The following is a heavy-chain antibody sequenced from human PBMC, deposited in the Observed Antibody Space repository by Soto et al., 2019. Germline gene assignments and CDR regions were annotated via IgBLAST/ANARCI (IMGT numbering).Heavy chain of an antibody. V-gene: IGHV4-39*02. J-gene: IGHJ4*02. CDR1: GGSISSSSYY. Sequence: PSETLSLTCNVAGGSISSSSYYWGWIRQPPGKGLEWIGSIYYNGNTYDNPSLKSRVTMSVDTFENHFSLKLSSVTAADTAVYYCARSGQVGGTDYFDYWGQGTLVTVSS. CDR2: IYYNGNT. CDR3: ARSGQVGGTDYFDY. D-gene: IGHD1-26*01.